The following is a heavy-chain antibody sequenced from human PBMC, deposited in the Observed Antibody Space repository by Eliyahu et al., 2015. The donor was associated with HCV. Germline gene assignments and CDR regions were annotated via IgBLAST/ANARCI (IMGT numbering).Heavy chain of an antibody. J-gene: IGHJ6*02. D-gene: IGHD3-10*01. CDR1: GGSISXYX. CDR2: IYYSGST. CDR3: AREYGSGSLSYYYXHGMDV. Sequence: QVQLQESGPGLVKPSETLSLTCXVSGGSISXYXXGSWRRPPPGKGREWIGYIYYSGSTDYNPSLKSRVTISVDTSKNQFSLKLSSVTAADTAVYYCAREYGSGSLSYYYXHGMDVWGQGTMVTVSS. V-gene: IGHV4-59*01.